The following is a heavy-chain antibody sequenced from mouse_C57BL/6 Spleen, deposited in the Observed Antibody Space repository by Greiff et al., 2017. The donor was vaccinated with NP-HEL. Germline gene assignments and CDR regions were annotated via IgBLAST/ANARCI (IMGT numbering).Heavy chain of an antibody. CDR3: ARSDYGSSYDY. CDR2: IYPGDGDT. V-gene: IGHV1-82*01. D-gene: IGHD1-1*01. Sequence: VQLQQSGPELVKPGASVKISCKASGYAFSSSWMNWVKQRPGKGLEWIGRIYPGDGDTNYNGKFKGKATLTADKSSSTASMQLSRLASEDSAVSFCARSDYGSSYDYWGQGTTLTVSS. CDR1: GYAFSSSW. J-gene: IGHJ2*01.